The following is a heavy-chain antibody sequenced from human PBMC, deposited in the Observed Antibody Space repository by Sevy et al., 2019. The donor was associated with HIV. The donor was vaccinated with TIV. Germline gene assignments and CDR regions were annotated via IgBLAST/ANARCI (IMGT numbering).Heavy chain of an antibody. D-gene: IGHD3-22*01. J-gene: IGHJ3*02. CDR2: IIPIFGTA. Sequence: ASVKVSCKASGGTFSSYAISWVRQAPGQGLEWMGGIIPIFGTANYAQKFQGTVTITADESTSTAYMELSSLRSEDKAVYYCAREYHYYDSSGYYGDAFDIWGQGTMVTVSS. CDR3: AREYHYYDSSGYYGDAFDI. V-gene: IGHV1-69*13. CDR1: GGTFSSYA.